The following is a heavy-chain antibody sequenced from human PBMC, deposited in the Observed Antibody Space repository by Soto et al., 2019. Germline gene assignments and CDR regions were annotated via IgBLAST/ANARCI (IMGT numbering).Heavy chain of an antibody. CDR1: GVSVSSGSYY. V-gene: IGHV4-61*01. D-gene: IGHD5-18*01. Sequence: SETLSLTCTVSGVSVSSGSYYWSWIRQPPGKGLEWIGYIYYSGSTNHNPSLKSRVTISVDTSKNQFSLKLSSVTAADTAIYYCARDAERGYSYGSLDYWGQGTLVTVSS. CDR3: ARDAERGYSYGSLDY. CDR2: IYYSGST. J-gene: IGHJ4*02.